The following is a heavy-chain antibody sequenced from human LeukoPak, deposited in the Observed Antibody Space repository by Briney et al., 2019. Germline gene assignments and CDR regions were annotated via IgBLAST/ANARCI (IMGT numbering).Heavy chain of an antibody. J-gene: IGHJ4*02. CDR2: INPNSGNT. CDR3: ARGLGGN. CDR1: GYIFTGYY. V-gene: IGHV1-8*03. Sequence: APVKVSCKASGYIFTGYYMHWVRQAPGQGLEWMGRINPNSGNTGYAQKFQGRVTITRNTSISTAYMELSSLRSEDTAVYYCARGLGGNWGQGTLVTVSS.